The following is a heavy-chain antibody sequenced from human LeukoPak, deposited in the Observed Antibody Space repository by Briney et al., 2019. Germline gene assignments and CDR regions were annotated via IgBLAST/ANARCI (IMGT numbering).Heavy chain of an antibody. Sequence: GGSLRLSCAASGFTFSNYAMSWVRQAPGKGLEWVSAISGSGGSTYYADSVKGRFTISRDNSKNTLYLQMNSLRAEDTAVYYCAKGPGFGEWGYWGQGTLVTVSS. D-gene: IGHD3-10*01. CDR1: GFTFSNYA. CDR2: ISGSGGST. CDR3: AKGPGFGEWGY. V-gene: IGHV3-23*01. J-gene: IGHJ4*02.